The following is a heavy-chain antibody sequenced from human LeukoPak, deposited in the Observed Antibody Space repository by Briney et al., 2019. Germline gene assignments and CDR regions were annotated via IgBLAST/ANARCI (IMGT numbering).Heavy chain of an antibody. V-gene: IGHV3-53*01. CDR1: GFTVGSNY. Sequence: GGSLRLSCAASGFTVGSNYMSWVRQAPGKGLEWVSVIYSGGSTYYADSVKGRFTISRDNSKNTLYLQMNSLRAEDTAVYYCARASGIQTLRYYYMDVWGKGTTVTVSS. CDR3: ARASGIQTLRYYYMDV. D-gene: IGHD6-13*01. J-gene: IGHJ6*03. CDR2: IYSGGST.